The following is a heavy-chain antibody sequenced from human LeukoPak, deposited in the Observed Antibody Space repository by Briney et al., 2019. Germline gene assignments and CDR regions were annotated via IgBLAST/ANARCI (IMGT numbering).Heavy chain of an antibody. CDR3: AKGALRWLQSGRYFDY. CDR1: GFTVSSSY. J-gene: IGHJ4*02. Sequence: GGSLRLSCAASGFTVSSSYMSWVRQAPGKGLEWVSAISGSGGSTYYADSVKGRFTISRDNSKNTLYLQMNSLRAEDTAVYYCAKGALRWLQSGRYFDYWGQGTLVTVSS. D-gene: IGHD5-24*01. V-gene: IGHV3-23*01. CDR2: ISGSGGST.